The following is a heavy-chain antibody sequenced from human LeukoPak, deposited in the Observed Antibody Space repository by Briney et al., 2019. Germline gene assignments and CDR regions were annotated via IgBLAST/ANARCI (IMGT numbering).Heavy chain of an antibody. CDR3: ARGGFSHGFDV. J-gene: IGHJ3*01. CDR1: GFTFRSFW. D-gene: IGHD5-12*01. CDR2: TNNDGTDT. Sequence: GGSLRLSCAASGFTFRSFWIHWVRQAPGKGLVWVGRTNNDGTDTIYADSVKGRFTVSRDNAKNTLYLQMNSLRVEDTAVYFCARGGFSHGFDVWGQGTVVTVSS. V-gene: IGHV3-74*01.